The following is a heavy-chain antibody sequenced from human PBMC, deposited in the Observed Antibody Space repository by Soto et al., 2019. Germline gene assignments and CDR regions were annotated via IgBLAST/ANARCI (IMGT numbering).Heavy chain of an antibody. Sequence: PSETLSLTCTVSGGSISSGDYYWSWIRQPPGKGLEWIGYIYYSGSTYYNPSLKSRVTISVDTSKNQFSLKLSSVTAADTAVYYCAREKLPSSYFDYWGQGTLVTVSS. D-gene: IGHD2-2*01. CDR2: IYYSGST. CDR1: GGSISSGDYY. J-gene: IGHJ4*02. CDR3: AREKLPSSYFDY. V-gene: IGHV4-30-4*01.